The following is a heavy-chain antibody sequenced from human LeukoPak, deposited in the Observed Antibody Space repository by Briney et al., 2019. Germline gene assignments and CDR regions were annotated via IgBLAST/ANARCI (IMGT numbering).Heavy chain of an antibody. J-gene: IGHJ4*02. V-gene: IGHV4-34*01. Sequence: SETLSLTCAVYGGSFSGYYWSWIRQPLGKGLEWIGEINHSGSTNYNPSLKSRVTISVDTSKNQFSLKLSSVTAADTAVYYCARHSPNCTNGVCYKVNFDYWGQGTLVTVSS. D-gene: IGHD2-8*01. CDR2: INHSGST. CDR1: GGSFSGYY. CDR3: ARHSPNCTNGVCYKVNFDY.